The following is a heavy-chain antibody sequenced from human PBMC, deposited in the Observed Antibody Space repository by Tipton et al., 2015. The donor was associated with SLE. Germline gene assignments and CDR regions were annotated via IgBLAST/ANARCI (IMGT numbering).Heavy chain of an antibody. Sequence: TLSLTCTVSGGSTSSSSYYWGWIRQPPGKGLEWLGTIYYSGSTYYNPSLKSRVTISVDTSKNQFSLKLSPVTAADTAVYYCATPEGTMVRGVDYAFDIWGQGTMVTVSS. CDR2: IYYSGST. CDR1: GGSTSSSSYY. CDR3: ATPEGTMVRGVDYAFDI. V-gene: IGHV4-39*01. D-gene: IGHD3-10*01. J-gene: IGHJ3*02.